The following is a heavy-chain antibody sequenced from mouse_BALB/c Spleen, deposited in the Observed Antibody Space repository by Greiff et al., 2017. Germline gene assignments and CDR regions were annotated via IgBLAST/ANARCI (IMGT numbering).Heavy chain of an antibody. Sequence: EVQLQQSGGGLVQPGGSLKLSCAASGFTFSSYTMSWVRQTPEKRLEWVAYISNGGGSTYYPDTVKGRFTISRDNAKNTLYLQMSSLKSEDTAMYYCARRYYGYGNWYFDVWGAGTTVTVSS. CDR3: ARRYYGYGNWYFDV. J-gene: IGHJ1*01. D-gene: IGHD1-2*01. CDR1: GFTFSSYT. CDR2: ISNGGGST. V-gene: IGHV5-12-2*01.